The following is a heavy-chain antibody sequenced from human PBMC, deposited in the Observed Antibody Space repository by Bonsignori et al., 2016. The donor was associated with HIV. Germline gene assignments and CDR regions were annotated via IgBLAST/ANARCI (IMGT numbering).Heavy chain of an antibody. V-gene: IGHV3-48*03. CDR3: ARGPTQQSPLGYCSSTSCYSIGGAFDI. CDR2: ISSSGSTI. Sequence: GESLKISCAASGFTFSSYEMNWVRQTPGKGLEWVSYISSSGSTIYYADSVKGRFTISRDNAKNSLYLQMNSLRAEDTAVYYCARGPTQQSPLGYCSSTSCYSIGGAFDIWGQGTMVTVSS. D-gene: IGHD2-2*01. J-gene: IGHJ3*02. CDR1: GFTFSSYE.